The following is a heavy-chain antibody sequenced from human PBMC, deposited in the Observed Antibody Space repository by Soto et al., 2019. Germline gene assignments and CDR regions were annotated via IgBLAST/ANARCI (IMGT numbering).Heavy chain of an antibody. D-gene: IGHD4-4*01. CDR1: RVTFSSYA. Sequence: GASAKVCCKDRRVTFSSYAIRLLRQSPGQWLEWMGGIIPIFGTANYAQKFQGRVTITADESTSTAYMELSSLRSEDTAVYYCARGPGGTTSHYYYYGMDLWGQGTTVTVSS. V-gene: IGHV1-69*13. J-gene: IGHJ6*02. CDR3: ARGPGGTTSHYYYYGMDL. CDR2: IIPIFGTA.